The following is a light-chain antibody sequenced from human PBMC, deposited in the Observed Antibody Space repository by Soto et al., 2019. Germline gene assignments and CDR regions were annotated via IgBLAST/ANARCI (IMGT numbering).Light chain of an antibody. CDR3: REYNYYSGT. Sequence: DIQMTQSPSTLSASVGDRVTITCRASQSLGIWLAWHQQKPGKAPKLLIYDAYTLKSGVPSRFSGSGSGTKLSLTVTRLQPYDFASYSCREYNYYSGTCCQGTKVEVK. J-gene: IGKJ1*01. CDR1: QSLGIW. CDR2: DAY. V-gene: IGKV1-5*01.